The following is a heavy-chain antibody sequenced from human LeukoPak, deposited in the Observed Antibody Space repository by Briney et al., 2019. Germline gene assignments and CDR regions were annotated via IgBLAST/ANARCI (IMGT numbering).Heavy chain of an antibody. CDR1: GYTFTNYG. CDR2: ISAYNGNT. D-gene: IGHD3-22*01. Sequence: ASVKVSCKASGYTFTNYGISWVRQAPGQGLEWMGWISAYNGNTNYAQKLQGRVTMTTDTSTSTAYMELRSLRSDDTAVYYCARDWGYYDSSGYIYWGQGTLVTVSS. V-gene: IGHV1-18*01. CDR3: ARDWGYYDSSGYIY. J-gene: IGHJ4*02.